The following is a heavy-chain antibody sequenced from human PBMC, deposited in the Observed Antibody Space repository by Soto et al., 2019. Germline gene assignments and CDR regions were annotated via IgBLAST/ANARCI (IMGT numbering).Heavy chain of an antibody. Sequence: PSETLSLTCTVSGGSISSSSYYWGWIRQPPGKGLEWIGSIYYSGSTYYNPSLKSRVTISVDTSKNQFSLKLSSVTAADTAVYYCARHDRRWGYCSGGSCPFQHWGQGTLVTVSS. CDR2: IYYSGST. V-gene: IGHV4-39*01. D-gene: IGHD2-15*01. J-gene: IGHJ1*01. CDR3: ARHDRRWGYCSGGSCPFQH. CDR1: GGSISSSSYY.